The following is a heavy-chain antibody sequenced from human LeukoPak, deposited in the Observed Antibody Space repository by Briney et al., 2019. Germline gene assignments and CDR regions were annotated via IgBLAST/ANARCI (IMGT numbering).Heavy chain of an antibody. V-gene: IGHV3-21*01. Sequence: GGSLRLSCAASGFTFRTYSMNWVRQAPGKELEWVSSISTTSSYFYYADSVKGRFTISRDNAKNALFLQMISLRAEGTAVYYCARVGPPSYAMDVWGQGTTVTVSS. CDR1: GFTFRTYS. CDR3: ARVGPPSYAMDV. CDR2: ISTTSSYF. D-gene: IGHD3-16*01. J-gene: IGHJ6*02.